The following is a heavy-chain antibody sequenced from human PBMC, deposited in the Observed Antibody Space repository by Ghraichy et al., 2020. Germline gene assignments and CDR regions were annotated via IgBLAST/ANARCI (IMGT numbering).Heavy chain of an antibody. CDR2: IYYSGST. CDR3: ARHQFYSSGWYRVELRAFDI. J-gene: IGHJ3*02. D-gene: IGHD6-19*01. CDR1: GGSISSYY. V-gene: IGHV4-59*08. Sequence: SETLSLTCTVSGGSISSYYWSWIRQPPGKGLEWIGYIYYSGSTNYNPSLKSRVTISVDTSKNQFSLKLSSVTAADTAVYYCARHQFYSSGWYRVELRAFDIWGQGTMVTVSS.